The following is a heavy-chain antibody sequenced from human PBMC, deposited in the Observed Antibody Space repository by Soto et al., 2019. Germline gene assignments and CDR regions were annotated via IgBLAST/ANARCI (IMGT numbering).Heavy chain of an antibody. CDR1: GFSVSGNY. CDR2: IYSGGST. J-gene: IGHJ4*02. V-gene: IGHV3-53*01. Sequence: EVQVVESGGGLIQPGGSLRLSCAACGFSVSGNYMGWLRQAPGKGLEWVSAIYSGGSTHYADSVKGRFTISRDNSKNTLYLQMNSLRAEETAVYYCARASSRWGSDAAHWGQGTLVTVSS. CDR3: ARASSRWGSDAAH. D-gene: IGHD7-27*01.